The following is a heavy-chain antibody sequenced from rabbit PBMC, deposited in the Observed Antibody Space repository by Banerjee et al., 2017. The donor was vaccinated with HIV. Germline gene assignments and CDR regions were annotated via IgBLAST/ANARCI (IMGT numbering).Heavy chain of an antibody. J-gene: IGHJ4*01. CDR2: IYPDYGST. CDR3: ARSYDDYGDYYFNL. CDR1: GIDFSSYG. Sequence: QEQLVESGGGLVTLGGSLKLSCKASGIDFSSYGISWVRQAPGKGLEWIAYIYPDYGSTDYASWVNGRFTISLDNAQNTVFLQMTSLTAADTATYFCARSYDDYGDYYFNLWGQGTLVTVS. D-gene: IGHD2-1*01. V-gene: IGHV1S47*01.